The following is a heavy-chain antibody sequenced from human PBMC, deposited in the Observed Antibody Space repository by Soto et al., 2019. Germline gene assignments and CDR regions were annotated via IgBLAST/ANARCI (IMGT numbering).Heavy chain of an antibody. Sequence: QVQLVQSGAEVKQPGASVKVSCKGSGYTFISYGVNWVRQAPGQGLEWVGWISGYNGNTKYAQKFQGRVTMTTDTSSSTAYMELRSLRSDDTAVYYCARDMDGISWYRVGYWGQGTLVTVSS. CDR3: ARDMDGISWYRVGY. D-gene: IGHD6-13*01. J-gene: IGHJ4*02. CDR1: GYTFISYG. V-gene: IGHV1-18*01. CDR2: ISGYNGNT.